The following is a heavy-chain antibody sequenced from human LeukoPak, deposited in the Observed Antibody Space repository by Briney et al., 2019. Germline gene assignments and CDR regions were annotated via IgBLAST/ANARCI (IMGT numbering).Heavy chain of an antibody. Sequence: ASVKVSCKASGGTFSSYAISWVRQAPGQGLEGMGWISAYNGNTNYAQKLQGRVTMTTDTSTSTAYMELRSLRSDDTAVYYCARDPAVPMVRGRPFDYWGQGTLVTVSS. CDR2: ISAYNGNT. J-gene: IGHJ4*02. D-gene: IGHD3-10*01. V-gene: IGHV1-18*01. CDR3: ARDPAVPMVRGRPFDY. CDR1: GGTFSSYA.